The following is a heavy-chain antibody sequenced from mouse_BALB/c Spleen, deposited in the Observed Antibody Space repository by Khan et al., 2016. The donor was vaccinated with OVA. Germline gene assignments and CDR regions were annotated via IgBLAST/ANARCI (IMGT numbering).Heavy chain of an antibody. CDR3: ARGNYDGYTMDY. Sequence: EVQLQESGPGLVKPSQSLSLTCTVTGYSITSNYAWNWIRQFPGNKLEWMGYISYSGLTSYNPSLKSRISITRDTSKNQFFLQLNSVTTEDTATYDCARGNYDGYTMDYWGQGTSVTVSS. D-gene: IGHD2-4*01. CDR2: ISYSGLT. J-gene: IGHJ4*01. CDR1: GYSITSNYA. V-gene: IGHV3-2*02.